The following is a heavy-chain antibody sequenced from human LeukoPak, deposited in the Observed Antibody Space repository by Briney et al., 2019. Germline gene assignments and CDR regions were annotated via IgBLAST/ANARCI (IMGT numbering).Heavy chain of an antibody. D-gene: IGHD3-22*01. CDR3: ARAAYYYDGSGYYLGD. V-gene: IGHV1-2*06. J-gene: IGHJ4*02. Sequence: ASVKVSCKASGYTFTYYYMHWVRQAPGQGPEWMGRINPNSGGTNYAQKFQARVTMTRDTSISTAYMELSRLRSDDTALYYCARAAYYYDGSGYYLGDWGQGTLVTVSS. CDR1: GYTFTYYY. CDR2: INPNSGGT.